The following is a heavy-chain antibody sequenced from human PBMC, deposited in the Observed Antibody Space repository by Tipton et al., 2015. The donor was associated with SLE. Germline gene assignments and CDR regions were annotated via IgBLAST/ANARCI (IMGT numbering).Heavy chain of an antibody. CDR3: ARDPYDSTWRNGWFDP. CDR2: LYHRGST. Sequence: TLSLTCAVSGYSITSDDYWGWIRQPPGKGLEWVGSLYHRGSTYYNPSLKSRVTISTDTSKNEIYLKLTSVTATDTAVYFCARDPYDSTWRNGWFDPWGQGTLVTVSS. CDR1: GYSITSDDY. V-gene: IGHV4-38-2*02. D-gene: IGHD6-13*01. J-gene: IGHJ5*02.